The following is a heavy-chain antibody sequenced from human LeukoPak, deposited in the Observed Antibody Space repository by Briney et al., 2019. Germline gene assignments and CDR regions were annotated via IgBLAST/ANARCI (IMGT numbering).Heavy chain of an antibody. CDR1: GGSFSGYY. Sequence: PSETLSLTCAVYGGSFSGYYWSWIRQPPGKGLEWIGEINHSGSTNYNPSLKSRVTISVDTSKNQFSLKLSSVTAADTAVYYCARDLTMVRGVTDYWGQGTLVTVSS. J-gene: IGHJ4*02. D-gene: IGHD3-10*01. CDR2: INHSGST. V-gene: IGHV4-34*01. CDR3: ARDLTMVRGVTDY.